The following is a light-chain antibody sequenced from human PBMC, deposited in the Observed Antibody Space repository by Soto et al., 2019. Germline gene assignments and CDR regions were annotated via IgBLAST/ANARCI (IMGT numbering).Light chain of an antibody. J-gene: IGKJ1*01. CDR3: LQYNYFWT. CDR1: QSVSSN. Sequence: EIVMTQSPATLSVSPGERATLSCGASQSVSSNLAWYQQKPGQAPRLLIYGVSTRATGIPARFSGSGSGTEFTLTISSLQSEDFAAYYCLQYNYFWTFGQGTKVDIK. CDR2: GVS. V-gene: IGKV3-15*01.